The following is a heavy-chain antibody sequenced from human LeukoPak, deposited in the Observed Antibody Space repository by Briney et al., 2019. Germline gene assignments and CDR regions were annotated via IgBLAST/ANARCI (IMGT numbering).Heavy chain of an antibody. Sequence: GGSLRLSCAASGFTFSSYAMSWVRQAPGKGLEWVSLINGDGRTTNYADFVKGRFTISRDNAKNTLYLQMNSLRAEDTAVYYCARDLVGSVLWGQGTLVTVSS. CDR1: GFTFSSYA. CDR3: ARDLVGSVL. V-gene: IGHV3-74*01. CDR2: INGDGRTT. J-gene: IGHJ4*02. D-gene: IGHD2-15*01.